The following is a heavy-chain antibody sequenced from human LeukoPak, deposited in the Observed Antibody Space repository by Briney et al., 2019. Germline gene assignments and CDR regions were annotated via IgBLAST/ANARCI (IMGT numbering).Heavy chain of an antibody. D-gene: IGHD2/OR15-2a*01. CDR2: ISPDGSAT. CDR3: ARADCSSSTCYLRSSWFDP. CDR1: GLQFSNHW. V-gene: IGHV3-7*01. J-gene: IGHJ5*02. Sequence: PGGSLRLSCEASGLQFSNHWMSWVRQAPGKGLEWVANISPDGSATFYVDSVKGRFTISRDNAKNSLYLQMNSLSAEDTAVYYCARADCSSSTCYLRSSWFDPWGQGTLVTVSS.